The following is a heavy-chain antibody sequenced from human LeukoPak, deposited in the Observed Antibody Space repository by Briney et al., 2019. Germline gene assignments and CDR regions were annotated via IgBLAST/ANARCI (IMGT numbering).Heavy chain of an antibody. CDR3: AREVGGIFDY. CDR1: GFNFNIYA. Sequence: PGGSLRLPCAASGFNFNIYAMNWVRQAPGKGLEWVSGISNSGGRTSHAESVKGRFTVSRDNSKNTLYLQMNSLRAEDTAVYYCAREVGGIFDYWGQGTLVTVSS. V-gene: IGHV3-23*01. CDR2: ISNSGGRT. D-gene: IGHD1-14*01. J-gene: IGHJ4*02.